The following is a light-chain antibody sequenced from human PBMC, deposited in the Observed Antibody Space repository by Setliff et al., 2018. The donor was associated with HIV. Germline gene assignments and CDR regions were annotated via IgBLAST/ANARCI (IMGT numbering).Light chain of an antibody. CDR3: SSYSSSRPRV. Sequence: QSVLTQPASVSGPLGQSITISCTGTSSDVGGHNSVSWYQQHPGKAPKLMISEVSNRPSGVSNRFSGSKSGNTASLTIAGLQPEDEADYYCSSYSSSRPRVFGTGTKVTVL. V-gene: IGLV2-14*01. J-gene: IGLJ1*01. CDR1: SSDVGGHNS. CDR2: EVS.